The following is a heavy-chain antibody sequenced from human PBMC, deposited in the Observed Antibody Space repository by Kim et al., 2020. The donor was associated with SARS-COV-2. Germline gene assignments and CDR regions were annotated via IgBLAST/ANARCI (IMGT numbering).Heavy chain of an antibody. Sequence: ASVKVSCKASGYTFTSYGISWVRQAPGQGLEWMGWISAYNGNTNYAQKLQGRVTMTTDTSTSTAYMELRSLRSDDTAVYYCARDQMVGYYGSGSYFHCGQGTLVTVSS. CDR1: GYTFTSYG. CDR2: ISAYNGNT. D-gene: IGHD3-10*01. J-gene: IGHJ4*02. CDR3: ARDQMVGYYGSGSYFH. V-gene: IGHV1-18*01.